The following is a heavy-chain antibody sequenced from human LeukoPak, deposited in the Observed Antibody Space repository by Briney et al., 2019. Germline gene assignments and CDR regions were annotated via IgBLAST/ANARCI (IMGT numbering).Heavy chain of an antibody. Sequence: GGSLRLSCAASGFTISSYAMHWVRQAPGRGLEWVAVISYDGSNKYYADSVKGRLTISRDNSKNTLYLQMNSLRAEDTAVYYCARDRSPRRDFWSGYYVGYWGQGTLVTVSS. D-gene: IGHD3-3*01. V-gene: IGHV3-30*01. CDR2: ISYDGSNK. CDR1: GFTISSYA. CDR3: ARDRSPRRDFWSGYYVGY. J-gene: IGHJ4*02.